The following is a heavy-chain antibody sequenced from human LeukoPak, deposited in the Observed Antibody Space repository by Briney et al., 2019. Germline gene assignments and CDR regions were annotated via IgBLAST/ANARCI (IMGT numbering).Heavy chain of an antibody. Sequence: SVKVSCKASGGTFSSYAICCVRQAPGQGLEWMGRIIPILGIANYAQKFQGRVTITAHKSTSTAYMELSSLRSEDTAVYYCASSALLQTVANWFDPWGQGTLVTASS. CDR2: IIPILGIA. V-gene: IGHV1-69*04. D-gene: IGHD1-26*01. CDR1: GGTFSSYA. J-gene: IGHJ5*02. CDR3: ASSALLQTVANWFDP.